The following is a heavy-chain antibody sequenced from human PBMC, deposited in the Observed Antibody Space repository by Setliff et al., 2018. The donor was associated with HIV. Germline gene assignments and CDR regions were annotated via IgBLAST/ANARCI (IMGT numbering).Heavy chain of an antibody. CDR1: GFTFSTYH. D-gene: IGHD6-19*01. V-gene: IGHV3-30*04. CDR2: MPNDGSNR. J-gene: IGHJ4*02. Sequence: GGSLRLSCATSGFTFSTYHMHWVRQAPGKGLAWVAVMPNDGSNRIYADSVKGRFTISRDYSKNTLSLQMNSLTTEDTAVYYCAKQGPSSGLDFWGRGTLVTVSS. CDR3: AKQGPSSGLDF.